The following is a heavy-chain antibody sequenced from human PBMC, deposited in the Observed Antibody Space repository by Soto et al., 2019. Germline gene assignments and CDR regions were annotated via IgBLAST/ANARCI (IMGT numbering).Heavy chain of an antibody. CDR1: GGSISSYY. J-gene: IGHJ5*02. Sequence: SETLSLTCTVSGGSISSYYWSWIRQPPGKGLEWIGYIYYSGSTNYNPSLNSRVTISVDTSKNQFSLKLSSVTAADTAVYYCARRYYYDSFWFDPWGQGTLVTVSS. CDR2: IYYSGST. V-gene: IGHV4-59*01. D-gene: IGHD3-22*01. CDR3: ARRYYYDSFWFDP.